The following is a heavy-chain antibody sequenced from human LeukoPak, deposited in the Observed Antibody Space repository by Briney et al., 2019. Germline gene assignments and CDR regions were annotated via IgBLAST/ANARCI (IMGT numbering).Heavy chain of an antibody. CDR2: ISSSGSTI. CDR3: AELGITMIGGV. J-gene: IGHJ6*04. D-gene: IGHD3-10*02. CDR1: GFIFSDHY. V-gene: IGHV3-11*04. Sequence: VRPGGSLRLSCAASGFIFSDHYMGWVRQVPGKGLEWVSYISSSGSTIYYADSVKGRFTISRDNAKNSLYLQMNSLRAEDTAVYYCAELGITMIGGVWGKGTTVTISS.